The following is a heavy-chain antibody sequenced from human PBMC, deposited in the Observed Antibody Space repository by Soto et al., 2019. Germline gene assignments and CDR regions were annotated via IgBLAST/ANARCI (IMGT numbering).Heavy chain of an antibody. CDR2: IKRKIHGGTT. J-gene: IGHJ4*02. CDR1: GFNFSNGW. Sequence: ELQLVESGGGLVKPGGSLRLSCAASGFNFSNGWMSWVRQAPGKGLEWGGRIKRKIHGGTTDYAAHVKGRFTISRDDSKDALYLEMHSLQTDDTAVYYCSTDEWEWGQGTLVTVSS. V-gene: IGHV3-15*05. CDR3: STDEWE. D-gene: IGHD1-26*01.